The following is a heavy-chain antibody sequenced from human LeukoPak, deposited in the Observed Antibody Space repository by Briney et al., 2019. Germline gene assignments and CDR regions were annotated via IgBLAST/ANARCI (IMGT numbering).Heavy chain of an antibody. V-gene: IGHV3-48*03. CDR2: ISSSGSTI. CDR3: ARALWFGETFPAY. J-gene: IGHJ4*02. CDR1: GFTFSSYE. Sequence: QTGGSLRLSCAASGFTFSSYEMNWVRQAPGKGLEWVSYISSSGSTIYYEDSVKGRFTISRDNAKNSLYLQMNSPRAEDTAVYFCARALWFGETFPAYWGQGTLVTVSS. D-gene: IGHD3-10*01.